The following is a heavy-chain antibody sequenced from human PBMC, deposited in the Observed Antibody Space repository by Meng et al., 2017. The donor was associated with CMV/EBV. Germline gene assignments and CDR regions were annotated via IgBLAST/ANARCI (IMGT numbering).Heavy chain of an antibody. V-gene: IGHV3-74*01. Sequence: GGSLRLSCAASGFTFSSYGMHWVRQAPGKGLVWVSRINSDGSSTSYADSVKGRFTISRDNAKNTLYLQMNSLRAEDTAVYYCAREISHYGINWFDPWGQGTLVTVSS. CDR3: AREISHYGINWFDP. CDR1: GFTFSSYG. D-gene: IGHD4-11*01. CDR2: INSDGSST. J-gene: IGHJ5*02.